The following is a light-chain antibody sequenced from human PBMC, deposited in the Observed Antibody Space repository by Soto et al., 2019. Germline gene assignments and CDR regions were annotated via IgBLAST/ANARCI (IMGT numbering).Light chain of an antibody. CDR1: SSNIGAGSD. Sequence: QSVLTQPPSVSGAPVQRVTISCTGSSSNIGAGSDVHWYQQLPGTAPKVLIYGNSNRLSWVPDRFSGSKSGTSASLAITGLQAEDEADYYCQSYDSSLTGWVFGGGTKVTVL. V-gene: IGLV1-40*01. J-gene: IGLJ3*02. CDR2: GNS. CDR3: QSYDSSLTGWV.